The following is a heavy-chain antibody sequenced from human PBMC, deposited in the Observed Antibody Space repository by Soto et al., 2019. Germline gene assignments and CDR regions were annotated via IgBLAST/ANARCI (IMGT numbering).Heavy chain of an antibody. CDR3: SRAGANYNFWGGYYFGY. D-gene: IGHD3-3*01. V-gene: IGHV3-49*03. J-gene: IGHJ4*02. CDR1: GFAFGDYG. Sequence: GGSLRLSCRGAGFAFGDYGMTWLRQAPGKGLEWVGLIRAKGYGGTTEYAASVKGRFTISRDDSKSVAYLQMNGLKTEDTAVYYCSRAGANYNFWGGYYFGYWGRGTLVTVSS. CDR2: IRAKGYGGTT.